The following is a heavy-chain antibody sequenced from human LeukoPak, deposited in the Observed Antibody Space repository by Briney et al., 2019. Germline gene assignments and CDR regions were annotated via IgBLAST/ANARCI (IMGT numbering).Heavy chain of an antibody. D-gene: IGHD2-15*01. Sequence: ETLSLTCTVSGGSSSTYYLTWIRQPPGKGLEWIGYIHTSGSTNYNPSLKSRVTMSVDTSKNQFSLRLSSVTAADTAVYYCARPGQSSWWVYFNYWGQGTLVTVSS. V-gene: IGHV4-4*09. CDR3: ARPGQSSWWVYFNY. CDR2: IHTSGST. J-gene: IGHJ4*02. CDR1: GGSSSTYY.